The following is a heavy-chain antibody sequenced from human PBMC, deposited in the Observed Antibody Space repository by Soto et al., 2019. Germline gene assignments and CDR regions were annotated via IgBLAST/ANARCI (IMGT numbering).Heavy chain of an antibody. CDR1: GGSISSYY. Sequence: ETLSLTCTVSGGSISSYYWSWIRPPPGKGLEWIGYIYYSSSTIYYADSVKGRFTISRDNAKNSLYLQMNSLRDEDTAVYYCARETVLGPNWFDPWGQGTLVTVSS. D-gene: IGHD4-17*01. CDR3: ARETVLGPNWFDP. V-gene: IGHV3-48*02. CDR2: IYYSSSTI. J-gene: IGHJ5*02.